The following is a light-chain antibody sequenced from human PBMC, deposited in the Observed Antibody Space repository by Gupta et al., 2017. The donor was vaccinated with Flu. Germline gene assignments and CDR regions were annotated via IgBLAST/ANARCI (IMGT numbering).Light chain of an antibody. V-gene: IGLV1-40*01. Sequence: RVAIACTGDSSNIGARDDVHWYQQCPGAAPKLIISGDNYRPSGVPDRFSGSRSGTSASLAITGLQAEDEADYYCQSYDKTLCWVFGVGTKLTVL. CDR1: SSNIGARDD. J-gene: IGLJ3*02. CDR3: QSYDKTLCWV. CDR2: GDN.